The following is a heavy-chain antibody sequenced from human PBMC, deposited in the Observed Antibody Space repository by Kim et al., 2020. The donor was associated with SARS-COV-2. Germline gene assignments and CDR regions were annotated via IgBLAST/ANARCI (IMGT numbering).Heavy chain of an antibody. CDR2: ISGSGGST. CDR3: AKGDHCTNGVCTYYYYYYMDV. J-gene: IGHJ6*03. V-gene: IGHV3-23*01. Sequence: GGSLRLSCAASGFTFSSYAMSWVRQAPGKGLEWVSAISGSGGSTYYADSVKGRFTISRDNSKNTLYLQMNSLRAEDTAVYYCAKGDHCTNGVCTYYYYYYMDVWGKGTTVTVSS. D-gene: IGHD2-8*01. CDR1: GFTFSSYA.